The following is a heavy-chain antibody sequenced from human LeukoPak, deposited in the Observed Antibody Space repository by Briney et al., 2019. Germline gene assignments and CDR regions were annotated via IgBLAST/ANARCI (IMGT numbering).Heavy chain of an antibody. CDR1: GFTFSSYA. CDR2: IYYSGST. V-gene: IGHV4-38-2*01. D-gene: IGHD4-23*01. CDR3: ARAPYGGNSYYYYYYMDV. J-gene: IGHJ6*03. Sequence: GSLRLSCAASGFTFSSYAMSWIRQPPGKGLEWIGSIYYSGSTYYNPSLKSRVTVSVDTSKNHFSLKLSSVTAADTAVYYCARAPYGGNSYYYYYYMDVWGKGTTVTVSS.